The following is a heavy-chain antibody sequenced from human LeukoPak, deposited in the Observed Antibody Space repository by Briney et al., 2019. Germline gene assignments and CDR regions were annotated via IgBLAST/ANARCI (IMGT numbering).Heavy chain of an antibody. CDR1: GFSFSSYG. CDR3: AKDLRCTDGSCKYFES. D-gene: IGHD2-15*01. V-gene: IGHV3-23*01. J-gene: IGHJ4*02. Sequence: GGSLRLSCAASGFSFSSYGMNWVRQAPGQGLEWVSYIDPTGRSVYYADSVKGRFTISRDNSKSTLYLHMGSLRAEDTALYYCAKDLRCTDGSCKYFESWGQGTLVTVSS. CDR2: IDPTGRSV.